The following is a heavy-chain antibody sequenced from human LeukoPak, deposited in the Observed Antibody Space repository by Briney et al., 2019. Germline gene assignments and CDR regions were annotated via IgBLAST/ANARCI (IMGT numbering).Heavy chain of an antibody. J-gene: IGHJ6*03. CDR3: ARSSEGRYYYDSSGYSYYYYMDV. V-gene: IGHV4-59*01. CDR1: GGSISSYY. CDR2: IYYSGST. D-gene: IGHD3-22*01. Sequence: SETLSLTCTVSGGSISSYYWSWIRQPPGKGLEWIGYIYYSGSTNYNPSLKSRVTISVDTSKNQFSLKLKSVTAADTAVYYCARSSEGRYYYDSSGYSYYYYMDVWGKGTTGTISS.